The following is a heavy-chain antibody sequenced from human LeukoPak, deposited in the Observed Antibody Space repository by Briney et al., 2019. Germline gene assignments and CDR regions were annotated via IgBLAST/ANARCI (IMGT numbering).Heavy chain of an antibody. CDR2: IWYDGSNK. CDR1: GFTFSSYG. J-gene: IGHJ6*02. V-gene: IGHV3-33*01. Sequence: GRSLRLSCAASGFTFSSYGMHWVRQAPGKGLEWVAVIWYDGSNKYYADSVKGRFTISRDNSKNTLYLQMNSLRAEDTAVYYCARDYYGSGSYYNLLAFPRYYYYGMDVWGQGTTVTVSS. CDR3: ARDYYGSGSYYNLLAFPRYYYYGMDV. D-gene: IGHD3-10*01.